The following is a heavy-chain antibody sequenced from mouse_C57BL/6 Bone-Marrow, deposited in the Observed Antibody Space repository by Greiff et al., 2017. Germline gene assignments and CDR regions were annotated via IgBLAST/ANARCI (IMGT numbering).Heavy chain of an antibody. Sequence: DVKLVESGGGLVKPGGSLKLSCAASGFTFSDYGMHWVRQAPEKGLEWVAYISSGSSTIYYADTVKGRFTISRDNAKNTLFLQMTSLRSEDTAMYYCASLYYGSSHWYFDVWGTGTTVTVSS. CDR1: GFTFSDYG. J-gene: IGHJ1*03. D-gene: IGHD1-1*01. CDR3: ASLYYGSSHWYFDV. CDR2: ISSGSSTI. V-gene: IGHV5-17*01.